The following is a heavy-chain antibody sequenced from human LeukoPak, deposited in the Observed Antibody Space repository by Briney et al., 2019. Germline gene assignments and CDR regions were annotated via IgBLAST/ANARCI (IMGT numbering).Heavy chain of an antibody. J-gene: IGHJ4*02. V-gene: IGHV3-30*02. Sequence: GGSLRLSCAASGFTFSSYGMHWVRQAPGKGLEWVAFIRYDGSNKYYADSVKGRFTISRDNSKNTLYLQMNSLRAEDTAVYYCARDGDLDYYDSSGYYYGGLFFDYWGQGTLVTVSS. CDR1: GFTFSSYG. D-gene: IGHD3-22*01. CDR3: ARDGDLDYYDSSGYYYGGLFFDY. CDR2: IRYDGSNK.